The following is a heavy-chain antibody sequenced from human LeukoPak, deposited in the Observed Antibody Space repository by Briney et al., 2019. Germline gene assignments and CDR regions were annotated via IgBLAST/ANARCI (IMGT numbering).Heavy chain of an antibody. Sequence: GGSLRLSCAASGFTFDDYGMSWVRHAPGKGLEWVSGINWNGGSTGYADSVKGRFTISRDNAKNSLYLQMNSLRAEDTALYHCARRQYQPLQGNYYYMDVWSKGTTVTVSS. J-gene: IGHJ6*03. CDR2: INWNGGST. CDR1: GFTFDDYG. D-gene: IGHD2-2*01. V-gene: IGHV3-20*01. CDR3: ARRQYQPLQGNYYYMDV.